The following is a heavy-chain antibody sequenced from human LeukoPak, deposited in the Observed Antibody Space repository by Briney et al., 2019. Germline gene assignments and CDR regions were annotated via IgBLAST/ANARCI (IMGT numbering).Heavy chain of an antibody. CDR3: ARQNSIAAAGNWFDP. J-gene: IGHJ5*02. CDR2: IYHSGST. Sequence: PSETLSLTCSVSGDSISNNYWGWIRQPPGKGLEWIGSIYHSGSTYYNPSLKSRVTISVDTSKNQFSLKLSSVTAADTAVYYCARQNSIAAAGNWFDPWGQGTLVTVSS. D-gene: IGHD6-13*01. V-gene: IGHV4-38-2*02. CDR1: GDSISNNY.